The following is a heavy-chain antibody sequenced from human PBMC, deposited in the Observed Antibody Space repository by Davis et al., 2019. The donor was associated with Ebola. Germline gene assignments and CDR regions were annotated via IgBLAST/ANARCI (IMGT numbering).Heavy chain of an antibody. CDR3: ARWKTYDFWSGLDS. V-gene: IGHV4-4*02. Sequence: PSETLSLTCAVSGGSISSDIWWSWVSQPPGQGLEWIGEIYHTGATTHNPSLMSRLTMSVDKTKNQFSLNLNSVTAADTAVYYCARWKTYDFWSGLDSWGQGTLVTVSS. J-gene: IGHJ4*02. CDR1: GGSISSDIW. CDR2: IYHTGAT. D-gene: IGHD3-3*01.